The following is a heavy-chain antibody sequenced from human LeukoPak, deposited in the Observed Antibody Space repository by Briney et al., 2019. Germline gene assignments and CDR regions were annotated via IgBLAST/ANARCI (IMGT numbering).Heavy chain of an antibody. CDR1: GYTLTGYY. J-gene: IGHJ4*02. V-gene: IGHV1-2*02. Sequence: ASVKVSCKTSGYTLTGYYMHWVRQAPGQGLEWMGWINPNSGGTNYAQKFQGRVTMTRDTSISTAYMELSRLRSDDTAVYYCAREAYSSSYSFDYWGQGTLVTVSS. CDR3: AREAYSSSYSFDY. D-gene: IGHD6-13*01. CDR2: INPNSGGT.